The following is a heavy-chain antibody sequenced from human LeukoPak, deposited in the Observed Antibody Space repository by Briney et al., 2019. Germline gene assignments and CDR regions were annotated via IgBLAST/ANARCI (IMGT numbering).Heavy chain of an antibody. CDR1: GGSISTYY. CDR3: VRVSCSGGTCLSPD. Sequence: SETLSLTCTVSGGSISTYYWSWIRQPPRKGLEWIGYIYYTGSTNYNPSLKGRVTMSVDASKNQFSLKLTSVTAADTAVYYCVRVSCSGGTCLSPDWGQGTLVTVSS. J-gene: IGHJ1*01. D-gene: IGHD2-15*01. CDR2: IYYTGST. V-gene: IGHV4-59*01.